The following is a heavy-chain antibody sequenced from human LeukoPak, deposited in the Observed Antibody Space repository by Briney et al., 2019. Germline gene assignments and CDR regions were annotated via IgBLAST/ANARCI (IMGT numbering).Heavy chain of an antibody. CDR3: AKASIAVAAKGNWFDS. V-gene: IGHV3-23*01. J-gene: IGHJ5*01. CDR1: GFTFSSYA. Sequence: PGGSLRLSCAASGFTFSSYAMTWVRQAPGKGLEWVSGISGSGGSTFYADSVKGRFTISRDNSKNTLYLQLNSLRAGDTAVYYCAKASIAVAAKGNWFDSWGQGTLVTVSS. CDR2: ISGSGGST. D-gene: IGHD6-19*01.